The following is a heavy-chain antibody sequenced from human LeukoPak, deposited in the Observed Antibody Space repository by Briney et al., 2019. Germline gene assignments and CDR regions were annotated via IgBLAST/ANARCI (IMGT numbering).Heavy chain of an antibody. CDR2: IDTSSTTK. V-gene: IGHV3-48*01. CDR3: AGPLGSPYFHH. J-gene: IGHJ1*01. CDR1: GFSFSSPG. D-gene: IGHD3-10*01. Sequence: AGGSLRLSCAASGFSFSSPGMNWVRQAPGKGLEWVSYIDTSSTTKNYADSVKGRFTISRDNAKNSLYLQMNSLRVEDTAVYYCAGPLGSPYFHHWGQGTLVTVSS.